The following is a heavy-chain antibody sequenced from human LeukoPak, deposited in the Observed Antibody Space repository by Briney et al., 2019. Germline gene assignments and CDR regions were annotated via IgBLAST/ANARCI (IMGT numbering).Heavy chain of an antibody. CDR1: GGPISSGGYY. V-gene: IGHV4-31*03. CDR2: IYYSGST. D-gene: IGHD2-2*01. J-gene: IGHJ4*02. CDR3: ARGVNCSSTSCHPNYFGY. Sequence: SQTLSLTCTVSGGPISSGGYYWSWIRQHPGKGLEWIGYIYYSGSTYYNPSLKSRVTISVDTSKNQFSLKLSSVTAADTAVYYCARGVNCSSTSCHPNYFGYWGQGTLVTVSS.